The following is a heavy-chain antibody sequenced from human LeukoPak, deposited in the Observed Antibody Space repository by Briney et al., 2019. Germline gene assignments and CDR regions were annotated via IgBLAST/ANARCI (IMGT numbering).Heavy chain of an antibody. CDR1: GYTFTSYS. CDR3: ARDHYYDSSGYYGRDY. D-gene: IGHD3-22*01. Sequence: GASVKVSCKASGYTFTSYSINWVRQAPGQGLEWMGWISAYNGNTNYAHSLQGRVTMTTDTSTTTAYMELRSLRSDDTAVYYCARDHYYDSSGYYGRDYWGQGTLVTVSS. CDR2: ISAYNGNT. J-gene: IGHJ4*02. V-gene: IGHV1-18*04.